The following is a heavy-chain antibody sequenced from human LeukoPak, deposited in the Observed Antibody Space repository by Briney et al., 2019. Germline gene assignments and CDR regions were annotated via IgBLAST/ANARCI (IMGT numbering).Heavy chain of an antibody. V-gene: IGHV3-30*03. CDR2: ISYDGTKK. Sequence: GGSLRLSCAASGLTLSRYGMHWVRQAAGKGLEWVAVISYDGTKKYYADSVKGRFTISRDNAKNTLYLQMNSLRAEDTAVYYCARDLINYEFWSGLFDYWGQGTLVTVSS. CDR1: GLTLSRYG. CDR3: ARDLINYEFWSGLFDY. J-gene: IGHJ4*02. D-gene: IGHD3-3*01.